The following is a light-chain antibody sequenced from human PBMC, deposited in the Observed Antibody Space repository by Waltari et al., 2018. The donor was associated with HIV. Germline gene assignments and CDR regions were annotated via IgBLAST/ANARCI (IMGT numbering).Light chain of an antibody. CDR3: QQRSNWPYT. Sequence: EIVLTQSQATLSLSPGERATLSCRASQSVSSYVAWYQQKPGQALRLLIYDTSNRATGIPARFSGSGSGTDFTLTISSLEPEDFAVYYCQQRSNWPYTFGQGTKLEIK. J-gene: IGKJ2*01. CDR1: QSVSSY. CDR2: DTS. V-gene: IGKV3-11*01.